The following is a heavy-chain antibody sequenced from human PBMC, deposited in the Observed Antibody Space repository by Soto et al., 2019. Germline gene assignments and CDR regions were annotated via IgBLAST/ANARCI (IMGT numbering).Heavy chain of an antibody. CDR2: IYYSGST. D-gene: IGHD6-19*01. CDR1: GGSISSYY. CDR3: AGRRISGWYVY. J-gene: IGHJ4*02. Sequence: SETLSLTCTVSGGSISSYYWSWIRQPPGKGLEWIGYIYYSGSTNYNPSLKSRVTISVDTSKNQFSLKLSSVTAADTAVYYCAGRRISGWYVYWGPGTLVTVSS. V-gene: IGHV4-59*01.